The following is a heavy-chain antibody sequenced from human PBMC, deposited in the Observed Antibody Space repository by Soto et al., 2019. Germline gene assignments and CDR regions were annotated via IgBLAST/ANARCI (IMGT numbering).Heavy chain of an antibody. CDR2: IHPSGGGT. CDR1: GYTFNTYY. CDR3: ARGGHIAVVTASFDN. Sequence: QVQLVQSGAEVRKPGASVKVSCKPSGYTFNTYYLHWLRQAPGQDLEWMGVIHPSGGGTTYAQKFLCTVTVTRDTSTTTVFMELSSLRSDDTAVYYCARGGHIAVVTASFDNWGQGTLVTVSS. J-gene: IGHJ4*02. D-gene: IGHD2-21*02. V-gene: IGHV1-46*02.